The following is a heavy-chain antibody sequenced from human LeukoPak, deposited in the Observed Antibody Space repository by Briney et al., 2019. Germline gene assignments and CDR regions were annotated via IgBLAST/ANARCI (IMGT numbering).Heavy chain of an antibody. Sequence: ASVKVSCKASGYTFTGYYMHWVRQAPGQGLEWMGWINPNSGGTNYAQKFQGRVTMTRDTSISTAYMELSRLRSDDTAVYYCARSGGLVAGPEDYYYYYMDVWGKGTTVTVSS. CDR2: INPNSGGT. CDR3: ARSGGLVAGPEDYYYYYMDV. V-gene: IGHV1-2*02. J-gene: IGHJ6*03. CDR1: GYTFTGYY. D-gene: IGHD6-19*01.